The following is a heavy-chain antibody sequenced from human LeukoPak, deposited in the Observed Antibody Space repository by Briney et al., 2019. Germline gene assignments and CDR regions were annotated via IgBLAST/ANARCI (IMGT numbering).Heavy chain of an antibody. V-gene: IGHV1-8*03. CDR2: VNPDSGNT. Sequence: EASVKVSCKASGGTFSSYAISWVRQAPGQGLEWMGWVNPDSGNTDYAQKFQGRATITRNTSISTVYMELSSLRSEDTGVYYCGRGYPAKVDYWGQGALVTVSS. J-gene: IGHJ4*02. CDR1: GGTFSSYA. CDR3: GRGYPAKVDY.